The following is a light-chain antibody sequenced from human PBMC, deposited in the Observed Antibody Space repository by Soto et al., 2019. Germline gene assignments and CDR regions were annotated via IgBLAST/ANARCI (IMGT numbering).Light chain of an antibody. Sequence: QSALTQPRSVSGSPGQSVTISCTGTSSDVGGYNYVSWYQQHPGKAPKLMIYDVSKRPSGVPDRFSGSKSGNTASLTISGLQAEDEADYYCCSYAGSYTPYYVFGGGTKLTVL. CDR1: SSDVGGYNY. V-gene: IGLV2-11*01. CDR3: CSYAGSYTPYYV. J-gene: IGLJ2*01. CDR2: DVS.